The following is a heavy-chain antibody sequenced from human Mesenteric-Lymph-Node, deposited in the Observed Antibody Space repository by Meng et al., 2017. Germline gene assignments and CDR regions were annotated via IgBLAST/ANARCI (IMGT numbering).Heavy chain of an antibody. V-gene: IGHV3-11*04. CDR3: ARHKYYYDSSGYVYYFDY. D-gene: IGHD3-22*01. J-gene: IGHJ4*02. CDR1: GFTFSDYY. CDR2: ISSSGSTI. Sequence: GESLKISCAASGFTFSDYYMSWIRQATGKGLEWVSYISSSGSTIYYADSVKGRFTISRDNAKNSLYLQMNSLRAEDTAVYYCARHKYYYDSSGYVYYFDYWGQGTLVTVSS.